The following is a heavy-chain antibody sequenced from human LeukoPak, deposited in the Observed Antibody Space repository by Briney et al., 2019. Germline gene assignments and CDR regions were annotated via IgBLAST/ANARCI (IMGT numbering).Heavy chain of an antibody. D-gene: IGHD6-19*01. V-gene: IGHV3-21*04. Sequence: PGGSLRLSCAASGFTFSGYSMNWVRQAPGKGLEWVSSISSSSSYIYYADSVKGRFTISRDNAKNSLYLQMNSLRAEDTAVYYCARDQWLVRGYFDLWGRGTLVTVSS. J-gene: IGHJ2*01. CDR2: ISSSSSYI. CDR1: GFTFSGYS. CDR3: ARDQWLVRGYFDL.